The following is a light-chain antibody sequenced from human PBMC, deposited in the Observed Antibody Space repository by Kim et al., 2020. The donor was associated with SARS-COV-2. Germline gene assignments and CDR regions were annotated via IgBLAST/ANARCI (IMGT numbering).Light chain of an antibody. CDR1: QSVSSSY. J-gene: IGKJ2*01. CDR2: GAS. Sequence: EIVLTQSPGTLSLSPGERATLSCRASQSVSSSYLAWYQQKPGQAPRLLIYGASSRATGIPDRFSGSGSGTDFTLTISRLEPEDFAVYYCQKYGSSPRMYTFGQGTKLEI. V-gene: IGKV3-20*01. CDR3: QKYGSSPRMYT.